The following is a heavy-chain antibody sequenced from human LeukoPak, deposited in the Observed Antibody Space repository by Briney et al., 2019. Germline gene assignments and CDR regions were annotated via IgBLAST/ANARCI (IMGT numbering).Heavy chain of an antibody. J-gene: IGHJ4*02. CDR3: ASSGSLGVAASYFDY. Sequence: GASVKVSCKASGYTFTGYYIHWVRQAPGQGLEWMGWINPNSGGTNYAQKFQGRVTMTRDTSISTAYMELSRLRSDDTAVYYYASSGSLGVAASYFDYWGQGTLVTVSS. D-gene: IGHD3-16*01. CDR2: INPNSGGT. V-gene: IGHV1-2*02. CDR1: GYTFTGYY.